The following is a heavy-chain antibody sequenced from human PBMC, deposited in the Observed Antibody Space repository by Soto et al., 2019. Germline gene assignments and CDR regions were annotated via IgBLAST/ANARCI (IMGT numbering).Heavy chain of an antibody. J-gene: IGHJ6*02. CDR2: ISSSSSYI. D-gene: IGHD3-10*01. CDR1: EFTFSSYK. CDR3: ARATSRLVRGGDYCYGMDV. Sequence: EVQLVESGGGLVKPGGSLRLSCAASEFTFSSYKMNWVRQAPGKGLEWVSSISSSSSYIYYADSVKGRFTIFRDNAKNSLYLQMNSLRAEDTAVYYCARATSRLVRGGDYCYGMDVWGQGTTVTVSS. V-gene: IGHV3-21*01.